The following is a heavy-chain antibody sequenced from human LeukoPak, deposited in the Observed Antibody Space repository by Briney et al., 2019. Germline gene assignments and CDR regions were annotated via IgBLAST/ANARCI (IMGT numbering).Heavy chain of an antibody. J-gene: IGHJ6*03. CDR1: GFTFSSYS. V-gene: IGHV3-33*06. CDR2: IWYDGSNK. Sequence: PGGSLRLSCAASGFTFSSYSMHWVRQAPGKGLEWVALIWYDGSNKDYADSVKGRFTISRDNSKNTLYLQMNSLRAEDTAVYYCAKLREMATIYDYMDVWGKGTTVTVSS. CDR3: AKLREMATIYDYMDV. D-gene: IGHD5-24*01.